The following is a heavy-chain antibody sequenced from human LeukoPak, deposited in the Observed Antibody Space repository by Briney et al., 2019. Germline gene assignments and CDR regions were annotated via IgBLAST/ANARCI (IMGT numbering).Heavy chain of an antibody. V-gene: IGHV4-39*07. D-gene: IGHD1-26*01. Sequence: SETLSLTCTVSGGSISSSSYYWGWIRQPPGKGLEWIGSIYHSGSTYYNPSLKSRVTISVDTSKNQFSLKLSSVTAADTAVYYCARDRGSYHDDYWGQGTLVTVSS. CDR1: GGSISSSSYY. CDR2: IYHSGST. J-gene: IGHJ4*02. CDR3: ARDRGSYHDDY.